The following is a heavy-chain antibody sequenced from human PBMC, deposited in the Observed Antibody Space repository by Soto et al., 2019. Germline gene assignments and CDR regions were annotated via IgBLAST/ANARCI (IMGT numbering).Heavy chain of an antibody. D-gene: IGHD1-26*01. CDR3: ARDLAKGGGSAGFDY. V-gene: IGHV1-2*02. Sequence: ASVKVSCKASGYTFTVYYMHCVRRSPVQWLEGMGWINPKSGGTMYPQKFQGRVTMTWDTSISTAYMALTRLRSDDTAVYYCARDLAKGGGSAGFDYWGQGTLVTVSS. CDR2: INPKSGGT. J-gene: IGHJ4*02. CDR1: GYTFTVYY.